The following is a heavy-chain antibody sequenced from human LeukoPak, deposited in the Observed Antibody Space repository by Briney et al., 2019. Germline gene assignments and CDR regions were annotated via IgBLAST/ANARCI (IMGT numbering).Heavy chain of an antibody. CDR2: IKQDGSEI. V-gene: IGHV3-7*01. CDR1: GFNMSDYW. D-gene: IGHD5-12*01. Sequence: GGSLRLSCIASGFNMSDYWMSWVRQAPGKGLEWVANIKQDGSEIYSGDSLKGRFTISRDNAKNSLYLQMNSLRAEDTAVYYCAKDPRGYSGYSFDYWGQGTLVTVSS. CDR3: AKDPRGYSGYSFDY. J-gene: IGHJ4*02.